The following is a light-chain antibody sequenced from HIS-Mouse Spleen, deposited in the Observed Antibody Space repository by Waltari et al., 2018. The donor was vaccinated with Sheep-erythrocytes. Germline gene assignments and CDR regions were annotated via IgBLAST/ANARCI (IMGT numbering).Light chain of an antibody. CDR2: YSD. CDR3: AAWDDSLNGVV. Sequence: QSVLTQPPSVSEAPRQRVTISCSGSSSNIGNNAVNWYQQLPGKAPKLLIYYSDLRAWRVSDRFWGSKCGTGGSRAIRGLQAEDGAGEYCAAWDDSLNGVVFGGGTKLTVL. J-gene: IGLJ2*01. CDR1: SSNIGNNA. V-gene: IGLV1-36*01.